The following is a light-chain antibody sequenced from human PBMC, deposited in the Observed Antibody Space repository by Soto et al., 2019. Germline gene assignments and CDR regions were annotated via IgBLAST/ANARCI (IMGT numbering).Light chain of an antibody. Sequence: EIVLTQSPATLSLSPGERATLSCRASQSVSSFLVWYQQKPGQAPRLLIYDASNRATGIPARFSGSGSGTDFILTISNPEPEDSAVYYCQQRTNSLITFGQGTRLEIK. CDR3: QQRTNSLIT. V-gene: IGKV3-11*01. CDR1: QSVSSF. CDR2: DAS. J-gene: IGKJ5*01.